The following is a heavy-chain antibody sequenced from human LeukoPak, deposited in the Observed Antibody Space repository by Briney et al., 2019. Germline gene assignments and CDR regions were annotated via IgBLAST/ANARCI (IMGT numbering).Heavy chain of an antibody. Sequence: PGGSLRLSCAASGFTFSSYAMHWVRQAPGKGLEWVAVISYDGSNKYYADSVKGRFTISRDNSKNTLYLQMNSLRAEDTAVYYCARGRYYYDSSGYPLSYWGQGTLVTVSS. V-gene: IGHV3-30*04. CDR2: ISYDGSNK. CDR3: ARGRYYYDSSGYPLSY. J-gene: IGHJ4*02. D-gene: IGHD3-22*01. CDR1: GFTFSSYA.